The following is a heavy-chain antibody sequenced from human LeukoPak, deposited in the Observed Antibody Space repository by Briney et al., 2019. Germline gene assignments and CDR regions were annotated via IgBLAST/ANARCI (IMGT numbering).Heavy chain of an antibody. V-gene: IGHV3-48*01. Sequence: GGSLRLSCAASGFTFSSYSMNWVRQAPGKGLEWVSYISSSGVTIYYADSVKGRFTISRDNARSSLYLQMNSLRAEDTAVFYCARSVWGSHYYFDYWGQGALVTVSS. CDR2: ISSSGVTI. J-gene: IGHJ4*02. CDR1: GFTFSSYS. D-gene: IGHD3-16*01. CDR3: ARSVWGSHYYFDY.